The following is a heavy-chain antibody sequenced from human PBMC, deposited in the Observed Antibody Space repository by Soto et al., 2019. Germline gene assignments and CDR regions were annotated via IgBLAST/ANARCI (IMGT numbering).Heavy chain of an antibody. CDR3: ARGFRPVDYWFDP. V-gene: IGHV1-69*02. CDR1: GGTFSSYT. J-gene: IGHJ5*02. Sequence: QVQLVQSGAEVKKPGSSVKVSCKASGGTFSSYTISWVRQAPGQGLEWMGRIIPILGIANYAQKFQGRVTITADKSTSTAYMELSSLRSEDTAVYYCARGFRPVDYWFDPWGQGTLVTVSS. CDR2: IIPILGIA. D-gene: IGHD3-9*01.